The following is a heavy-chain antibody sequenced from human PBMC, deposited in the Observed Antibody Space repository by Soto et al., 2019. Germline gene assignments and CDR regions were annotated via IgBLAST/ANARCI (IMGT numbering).Heavy chain of an antibody. J-gene: IGHJ6*02. D-gene: IGHD2-15*01. V-gene: IGHV1-69*06. CDR3: ARWVVAATEAPTDYGMDV. CDR2: VIPIFGTA. CDR1: GGTFSSYA. Sequence: QVQLVQSGAEVKKPGSSVKVSCKASGGTFSSYAISWLRQAPGQGLEWMGGVIPIFGTANYAQKFQGRVTIPADKSTSTAYMELSSLSSEDTAVYYCARWVVAATEAPTDYGMDVWGQGTTVTVSS.